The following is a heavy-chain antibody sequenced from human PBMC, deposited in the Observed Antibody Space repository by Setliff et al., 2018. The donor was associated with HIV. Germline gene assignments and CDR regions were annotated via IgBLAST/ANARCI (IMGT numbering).Heavy chain of an antibody. CDR1: GYTVTELS. V-gene: IGHV1-24*01. CDR3: ARAYDSSGYLRVFVDF. Sequence: ASMKVSCKVSGYTVTELSINWVRQAPGKGPEWMGGFDPEDNKIVYAQKFQGRVTTTEDTSTDTAYMELSSLRPEDTAVYYCARAYDSSGYLRVFVDFWGQGTRVTVSS. J-gene: IGHJ4*02. CDR2: FDPEDNKI. D-gene: IGHD3-22*01.